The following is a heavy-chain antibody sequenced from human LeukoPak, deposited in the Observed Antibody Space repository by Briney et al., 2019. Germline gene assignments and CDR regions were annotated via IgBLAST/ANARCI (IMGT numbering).Heavy chain of an antibody. CDR1: GASIKTYY. D-gene: IGHD1-14*01. CDR2: IYSRGST. Sequence: SETLSLTCNVSGASIKTYYWTWIQQPPGKGLEYVGYIYSRGSTNYNPSLKSRVTLSVDTSKNQFSLRLRSPTAADTAVYYCARVREGNHLHQFYLDSWGQGTLVTVSS. J-gene: IGHJ4*02. CDR3: ARVREGNHLHQFYLDS. V-gene: IGHV4-59*01.